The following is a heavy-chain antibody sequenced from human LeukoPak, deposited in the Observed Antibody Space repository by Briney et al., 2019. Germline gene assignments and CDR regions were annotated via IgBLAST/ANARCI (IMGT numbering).Heavy chain of an antibody. CDR2: ISYDGSNK. D-gene: IGHD3-10*01. V-gene: IGHV3-30-3*01. Sequence: GGSLRLSCAASGFTFSSYAMHWVRQAPGKGLEWVAVISYDGSNKYYADSVKGRFTISRDNPKNMLYLQMNSLRVEDTAVYYCASAYGSGSPHAFDIWGQGTMVTVSS. CDR3: ASAYGSGSPHAFDI. CDR1: GFTFSSYA. J-gene: IGHJ3*02.